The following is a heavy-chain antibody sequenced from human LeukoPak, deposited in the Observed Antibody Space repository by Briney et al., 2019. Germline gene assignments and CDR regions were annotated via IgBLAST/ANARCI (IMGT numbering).Heavy chain of an antibody. D-gene: IGHD6-6*01. CDR2: ISGSGSST. CDR3: AREGYRSSSEPDS. V-gene: IGHV3-48*04. CDR1: RFTFSSYN. Sequence: GGSLRLSCAASRFTFSSYNMNWVRQTPGMGLEWLSYISGSGSSTFYADSVKGRFTISRDNAKNSLYLQMNSLRAEDTAVYFCAREGYRSSSEPDSWGQGTLVTVSS. J-gene: IGHJ4*02.